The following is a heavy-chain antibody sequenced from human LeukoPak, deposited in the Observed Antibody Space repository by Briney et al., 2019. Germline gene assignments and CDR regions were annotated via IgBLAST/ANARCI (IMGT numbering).Heavy chain of an antibody. CDR3: AREGYDSRPKKYYFDY. CDR2: INHSGST. D-gene: IGHD3-22*01. J-gene: IGHJ4*02. CDR1: GGSFSGYY. Sequence: PSETLSLTCAVYGGSFSGYYWGWIRQPPGKGLEWIGEINHSGSTNYNPSLKSRVTISVDTSKNQFSLKLSSVTAADTAVYYCAREGYDSRPKKYYFDYWGQGTLVTVSS. V-gene: IGHV4-34*01.